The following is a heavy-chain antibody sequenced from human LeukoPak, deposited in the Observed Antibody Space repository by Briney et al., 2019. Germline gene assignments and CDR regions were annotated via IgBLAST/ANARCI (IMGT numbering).Heavy chain of an antibody. CDR2: TSYNGNT. Sequence: GASVKVSCKASGYTFINYGISWVRLAPGLGLEWMGWTSYNGNTNYAQKFQDRVTMTTDTSTTTAYMELRSLESDDTAVYYCARHSGSGWQALGYWGQGTLVTVSS. V-gene: IGHV1-18*04. CDR3: ARHSGSGWQALGY. D-gene: IGHD6-19*01. CDR1: GYTFINYG. J-gene: IGHJ4*02.